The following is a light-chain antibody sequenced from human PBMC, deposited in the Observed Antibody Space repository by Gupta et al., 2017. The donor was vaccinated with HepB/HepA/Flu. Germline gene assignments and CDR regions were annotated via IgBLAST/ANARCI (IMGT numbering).Light chain of an antibody. CDR3: QQYGSARGLT. Sequence: DTVLTQSPATLSWSPGERATLSCRASESVSGSYLAWYQQKPGHAPRLLIYGASSRATGIPDRFSGSGSVTDFTLTISGLDPEDFAVYYCQQYGSARGLTFGGGTKVDIK. J-gene: IGKJ4*01. CDR2: GAS. V-gene: IGKV3-20*01. CDR1: ESVSGSY.